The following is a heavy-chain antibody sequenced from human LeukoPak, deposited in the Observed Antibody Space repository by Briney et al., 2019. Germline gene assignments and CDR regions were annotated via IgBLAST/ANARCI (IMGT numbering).Heavy chain of an antibody. CDR2: ISSSGSTI. J-gene: IGHJ4*02. CDR1: GFTFSDYY. D-gene: IGHD1-26*01. V-gene: IGHV3-11*01. Sequence: GGSLRLSCAASGFTFSDYYMSWIRQAPGKGLEWVSYISSSGSTIYYADSVKGRFTISRDNVKNSLYLQMNSLRAEDTAVYYCARRSGSSSTPFDYWGQGTLVTVSS. CDR3: ARRSGSSSTPFDY.